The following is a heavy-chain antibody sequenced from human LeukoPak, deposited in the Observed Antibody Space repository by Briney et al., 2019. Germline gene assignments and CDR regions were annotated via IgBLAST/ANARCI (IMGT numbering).Heavy chain of an antibody. V-gene: IGHV1-69*04. J-gene: IGHJ3*02. CDR3: ARKQDSGSYRLEGAFDI. CDR1: GGTFSSYA. D-gene: IGHD1-26*01. CDR2: IIPILGIA. Sequence: GASVKVSCKASGGTFSSYAISWVRQAPGQGLEWMGRIIPILGIANYAQKFQGRVTITADKSTSTAYMELSSLRSEDTAVYYCARKQDSGSYRLEGAFDIWGQGTMVTVSS.